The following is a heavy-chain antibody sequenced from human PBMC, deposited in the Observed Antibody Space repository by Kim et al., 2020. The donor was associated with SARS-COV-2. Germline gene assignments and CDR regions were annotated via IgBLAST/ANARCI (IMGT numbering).Heavy chain of an antibody. V-gene: IGHV3-48*02. CDR3: ARDHYYGSGSYFYYYGMDV. Sequence: GRFTISRDNAKNSLYLQMNSLRDEDTAVYYCARDHYYGSGSYFYYYGMDVWGQGTTVTVSS. D-gene: IGHD3-10*01. J-gene: IGHJ6*02.